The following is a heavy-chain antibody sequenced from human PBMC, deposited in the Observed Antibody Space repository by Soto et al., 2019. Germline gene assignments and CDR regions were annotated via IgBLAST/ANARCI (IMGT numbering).Heavy chain of an antibody. D-gene: IGHD1-7*01. CDR2: IYTSGST. V-gene: IGHV4-4*07. CDR3: ARVGKLALQGAAFDI. J-gene: IGHJ3*02. Sequence: TDTLSLTCTVSGDSISSYYWSWIRQPAGKGLEWIGRIYTSGSTNYNPSLKSRVTMSVDTSKNQFSLKLSSVTAADTAVYYCARVGKLALQGAAFDIWGQATMVTXS. CDR1: GDSISSYY.